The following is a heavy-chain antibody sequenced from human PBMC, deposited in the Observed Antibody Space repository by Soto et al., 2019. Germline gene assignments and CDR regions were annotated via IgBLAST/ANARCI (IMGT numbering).Heavy chain of an antibody. CDR2: IYVTGST. CDR1: GGTISKSF. CDR3: VRDGSKILREHFDP. Sequence: SETLSLTCSVSGGTISKSFWIWVRKPVGGGLEWMGRIYVTGSTDYNPSLRGRISMSVDVVKKTFSLRLTSVTAADTGVYYCVRDGSKILREHFDPWGQGLKVTVSS. J-gene: IGHJ5*02. V-gene: IGHV4-4*07.